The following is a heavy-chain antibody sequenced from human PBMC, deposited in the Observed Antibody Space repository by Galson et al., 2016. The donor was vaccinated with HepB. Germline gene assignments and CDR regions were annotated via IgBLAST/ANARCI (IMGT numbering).Heavy chain of an antibody. CDR1: GFPFSSYW. CDR2: TNSDGSST. D-gene: IGHD4-23*01. J-gene: IGHJ4*02. V-gene: IGHV3-74*01. Sequence: LRLSCAASGFPFSSYWMHWVRQAPGKGLVWVSRTNSDGSSTTYADSVKGRFTISRDNAKNTLYLQMNSLRAEDTAVYYCARAPTRYYGGNSGHLFDSWGQGTLVTVSS. CDR3: ARAPTRYYGGNSGHLFDS.